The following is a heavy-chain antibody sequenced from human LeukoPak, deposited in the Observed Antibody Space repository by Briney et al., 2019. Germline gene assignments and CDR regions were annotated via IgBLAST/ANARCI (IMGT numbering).Heavy chain of an antibody. V-gene: IGHV4-59*01. J-gene: IGHJ4*02. CDR3: ARSITARGPFDY. CDR2: IYYSGNT. CDR1: GGSISTYY. Sequence: SETLSLTCTVSGGSISTYYWSWIRQPPGKGLEWIGYIYYSGNTNYNPSLKSRVTISVDTSKNQFSLKLSSVTAADTAVYYCARSITARGPFDYWGQGTLVTVSS. D-gene: IGHD6-6*01.